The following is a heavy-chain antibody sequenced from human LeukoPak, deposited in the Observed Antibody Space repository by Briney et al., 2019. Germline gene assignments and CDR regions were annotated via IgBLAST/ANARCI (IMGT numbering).Heavy chain of an antibody. D-gene: IGHD6-19*01. V-gene: IGHV1-24*01. CDR2: FDPDDGKT. Sequence: GASVKVSCKVSGSTLTEFSMHWVRQAPGKGLEWMGGFDPDDGKTIYAQKFQGRLTMTEDTPTDTAYMELSSLRSEDTAVYYCARATGKWLIEIDYWGQGTLVTVSS. CDR1: GSTLTEFS. J-gene: IGHJ4*02. CDR3: ARATGKWLIEIDY.